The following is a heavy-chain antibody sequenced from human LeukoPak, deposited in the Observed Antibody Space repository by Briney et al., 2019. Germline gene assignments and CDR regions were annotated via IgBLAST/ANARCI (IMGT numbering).Heavy chain of an antibody. CDR3: ARDERLLSFLK. CDR2: TIPMFDTA. V-gene: IGHV1-69*13. J-gene: IGHJ4*02. CDR1: GGTFSSYA. Sequence: SVKVSCKTSGGTFSSYAISWVRQAPGQGLEWMGGTIPMFDTANYAHKFQGRVTITADESTSTTYMELSSLRAEDTAIYYCARDERLLSFLKWGQGTLVTVSS. D-gene: IGHD3-3*01.